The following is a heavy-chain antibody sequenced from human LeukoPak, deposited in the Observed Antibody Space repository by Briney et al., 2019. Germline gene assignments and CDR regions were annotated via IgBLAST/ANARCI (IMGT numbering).Heavy chain of an antibody. J-gene: IGHJ4*02. V-gene: IGHV3-9*01. Sequence: GGSLRLSCAASGFTFNYYAMNWVRQAPGKGLEWVSGISWNSGNKGYADSVKGRFTISRDNAMNSLYLQMNSLRAEDTAIYYCARSLPYGTTWYGRSDFWGQGTLVTVSS. CDR1: GFTFNYYA. CDR2: ISWNSGNK. CDR3: ARSLPYGTTWYGRSDF. D-gene: IGHD6-13*01.